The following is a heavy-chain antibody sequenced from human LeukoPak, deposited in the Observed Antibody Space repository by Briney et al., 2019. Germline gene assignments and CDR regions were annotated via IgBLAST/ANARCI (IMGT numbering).Heavy chain of an antibody. CDR1: GYSFTSYW. CDR2: IYPGNSGT. V-gene: IGHV5-51*01. Sequence: GESLKISCKGSGYSFTSYWIGWVRQMTGKGLEWMGIIYPGNSGTHYSPSFQGQVTISADKSIGTAYLQWSSLKASDTAMYYCARLPGYCSSTSCYSSRYYYYYGMDVWGQGTTVTVSS. D-gene: IGHD2-2*01. J-gene: IGHJ6*02. CDR3: ARLPGYCSSTSCYSSRYYYYYGMDV.